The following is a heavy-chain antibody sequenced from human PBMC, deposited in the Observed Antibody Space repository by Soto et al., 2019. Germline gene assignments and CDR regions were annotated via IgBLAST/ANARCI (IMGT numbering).Heavy chain of an antibody. CDR1: GGFVRRGYYF. Sequence: SGTPFLTCAFYGGFVRRGYYFWGWVREPPGKGLEWIGEMSHRGGTHFNPSLKSRVTISVDTSKNHFSLKMSSVTAADTALYYCARVERGTATTVVDAFDIWGPGTMVTVSS. J-gene: IGHJ3*02. D-gene: IGHD1-1*01. CDR3: ARVERGTATTVVDAFDI. V-gene: IGHV4-34*01. CDR2: MSHRGGT.